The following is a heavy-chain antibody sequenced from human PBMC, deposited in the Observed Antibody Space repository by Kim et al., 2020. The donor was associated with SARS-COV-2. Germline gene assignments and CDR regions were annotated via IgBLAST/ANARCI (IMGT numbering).Heavy chain of an antibody. CDR2: VTYEGRNT. Sequence: GGSLRLSCVASGFTFSNYGMNWVRQAPGKGLEWVGIVTYEGRNTYYAGSVEGRFTISRDNSKNTLYLQMNNLRAEDTALYYCVKEAAFTTIVVDYYFDFWGQGTLVTVSS. CDR3: VKEAAFTTIVVDYYFDF. D-gene: IGHD3-22*01. J-gene: IGHJ4*02. V-gene: IGHV3-30*18. CDR1: GFTFSNYG.